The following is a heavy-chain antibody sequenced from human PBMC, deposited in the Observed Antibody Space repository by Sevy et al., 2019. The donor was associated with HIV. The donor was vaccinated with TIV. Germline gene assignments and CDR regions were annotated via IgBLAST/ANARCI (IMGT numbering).Heavy chain of an antibody. J-gene: IGHJ4*02. CDR1: GFTFSSYA. Sequence: GGSLRLSCVASGFTFSSYAMSWVHQAPGKGLEWVSAISGSGGSTYYADSVKGRFTISRDNSKNTLYLQMNSLRAEDTAVYYCAKGGLGYCSGGSCYWNDYWGQGTLVTVSS. V-gene: IGHV3-23*01. D-gene: IGHD2-15*01. CDR3: AKGGLGYCSGGSCYWNDY. CDR2: ISGSGGST.